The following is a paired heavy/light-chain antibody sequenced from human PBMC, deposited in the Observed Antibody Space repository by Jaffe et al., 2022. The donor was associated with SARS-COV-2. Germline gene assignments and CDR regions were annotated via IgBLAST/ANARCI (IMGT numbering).Heavy chain of an antibody. D-gene: IGHD3-10*01. CDR3: AREDGSGSYRSFDI. V-gene: IGHV3-11*01. CDR2: IRSSGDKT. J-gene: IGHJ3*02. Sequence: QVQLVESGGGLVKPGGSLRLSCAASGFSFSDHYMSWIRQAPGKGLEWVSYIRSSGDKTYYVDSVKGRFTISRDNAKNSLYLQMNSLRAEDTAVYYCAREDGSGSYRSFDIWGQGTMVTVSS. CDR1: GFSFSDHY.
Light chain of an antibody. CDR1: SGHSNYA. CDR3: QTWGAGIRV. J-gene: IGLJ3*02. V-gene: IGLV4-69*01. Sequence: QLVLTQSPPASASLGASVKLTCTLSSGHSNYAIAWHQQQPEKGPRYLMKLNTDGSHTKANGIPDRFSGSSSGAERYLTISNLQSEDEADYYCQTWGAGIRVFGGGTKLTVL. CDR2: LNTDGSH.